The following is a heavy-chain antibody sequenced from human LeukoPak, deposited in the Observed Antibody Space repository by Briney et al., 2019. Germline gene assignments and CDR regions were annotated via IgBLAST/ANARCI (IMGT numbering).Heavy chain of an antibody. CDR3: ARDSRMMMTFGAVGAGYYHYHGMDV. V-gene: IGHV4-4*08. Sequence: SETLSLTCTVSGGSISTYYWSWIRQPPGKGLEWIGYILLNGTSDYNASLKSRVTISLDTSKKQFSLKLNSVTVADTAVYYCARDSRMMMTFGAVGAGYYHYHGMDVWGQGTTVTVSS. D-gene: IGHD3-16*01. CDR1: GGSISTYY. CDR2: ILLNGTS. J-gene: IGHJ6*02.